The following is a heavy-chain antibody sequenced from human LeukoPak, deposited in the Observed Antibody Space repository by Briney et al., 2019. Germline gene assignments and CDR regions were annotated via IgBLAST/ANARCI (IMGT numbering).Heavy chain of an antibody. CDR1: GGSFSGYY. D-gene: IGHD3-22*01. CDR3: ARTDYDSSAPGPI. V-gene: IGHV4-34*01. Sequence: SETLSLTCAVYGGSFSGYYWSWIRQPPGKGLEWIGEINHSGSTNYNPSLKSRVTISVDTSKNQLSLKLSSVTAADTAVYYCARTDYDSSAPGPIWGQGTMVTVSS. J-gene: IGHJ3*02. CDR2: INHSGST.